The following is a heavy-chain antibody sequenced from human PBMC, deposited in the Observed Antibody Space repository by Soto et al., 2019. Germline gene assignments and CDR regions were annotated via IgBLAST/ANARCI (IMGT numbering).Heavy chain of an antibody. D-gene: IGHD7-27*01. CDR3: ARALGYAFDI. Sequence: GGSLRLSCAASGFTFSSYAMHWVRQAPGKGLEYVSAISSNGGSAYYANSVKGRFTISRDNSKNTLYLQMGSLRAEDMAVYYCARALGYAFDIWGQGTMVTVSS. V-gene: IGHV3-64*01. CDR2: ISSNGGSA. J-gene: IGHJ3*02. CDR1: GFTFSSYA.